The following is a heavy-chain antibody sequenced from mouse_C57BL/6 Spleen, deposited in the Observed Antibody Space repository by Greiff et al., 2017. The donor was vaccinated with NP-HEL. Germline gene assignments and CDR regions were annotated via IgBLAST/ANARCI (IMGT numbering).Heavy chain of an antibody. V-gene: IGHV1-80*01. J-gene: IGHJ4*01. CDR3: ARWDYDAMDD. CDR2: IYPGDGDT. Sequence: QVQLQQSGAELVKPGASVKISCKASGYAFSSYWMNWVKQRPGKGLEWIGQIYPGDGDTNYNGKFKGKATLTADKSTSTAYMQLSSLTPEDSAVYFCARWDYDAMDDWGQGTSVTVSS. CDR1: GYAFSSYW.